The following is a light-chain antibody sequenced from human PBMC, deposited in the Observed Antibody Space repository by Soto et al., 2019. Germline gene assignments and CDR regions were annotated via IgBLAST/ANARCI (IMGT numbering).Light chain of an antibody. J-gene: IGKJ2*01. CDR1: QSISSN. CDR3: QQYNIWPPYT. CDR2: AAS. V-gene: IGKV3-15*01. Sequence: EIVMTQSPATLSVSPGERVTLSCRASQSISSNLAWYQQKPGQAPRLLIYAASTRAPGVPARFSGSGSGTDFTLTISSLQSEDFAVYYCQQYNIWPPYTFGQGTKLEIQ.